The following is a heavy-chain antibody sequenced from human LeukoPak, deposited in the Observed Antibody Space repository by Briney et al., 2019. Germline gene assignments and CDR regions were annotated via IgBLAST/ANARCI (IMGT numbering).Heavy chain of an antibody. V-gene: IGHV4-31*03. CDR3: ASGVAAHIDY. Sequence: SRTLSLTCTVSGGSISSGGYYWSWIRQHPGKGLEWIGYIYYSGSTYYNPSLKSRVTISVDTSKNQFSLKLSSVTAADTAVYYCASGVAAHIDYWGQGTLVTVSS. J-gene: IGHJ4*02. CDR2: IYYSGST. CDR1: GGSISSGGYY. D-gene: IGHD6-6*01.